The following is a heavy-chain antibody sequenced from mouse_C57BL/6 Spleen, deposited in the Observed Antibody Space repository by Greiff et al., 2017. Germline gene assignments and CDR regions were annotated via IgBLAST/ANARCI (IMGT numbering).Heavy chain of an antibody. V-gene: IGHV1-50*01. CDR3: ARGGSYGNHIHYAMDY. Sequence: VQLQQPGAELVKPGASVKLSCKASGYTFTSYWMQWVKQRPGQGLEWIGEIDTSDSYNNYNQKFKGKATLTLDTSYRAAYMQLSGLTSEDSAVYYCARGGSYGNHIHYAMDYWGQGTSVTVSS. D-gene: IGHD2-1*01. CDR1: GYTFTSYW. CDR2: IDTSDSYN. J-gene: IGHJ4*01.